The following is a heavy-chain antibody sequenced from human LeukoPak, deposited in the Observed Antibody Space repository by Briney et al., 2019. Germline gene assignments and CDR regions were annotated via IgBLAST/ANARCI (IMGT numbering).Heavy chain of an antibody. CDR1: GYTFTGYY. CDR3: ARFSGSSNFDY. V-gene: IGHV1-2*02. CDR2: IYPNNGGT. D-gene: IGHD1-26*01. Sequence: ASVKVSCKASGYTFTGYYMHWVRQAPGQELEWMGWIYPNNGGTNYAQNFQGRVTMTRDTSMSTAYVELSSLRSDDTAVYYCARFSGSSNFDYWGQGTLVTVSS. J-gene: IGHJ4*02.